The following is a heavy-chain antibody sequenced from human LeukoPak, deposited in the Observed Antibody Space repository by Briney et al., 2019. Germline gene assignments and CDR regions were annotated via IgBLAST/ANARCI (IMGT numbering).Heavy chain of an antibody. D-gene: IGHD5-18*01. CDR2: IRYDGSEE. Sequence: GGSPRLSRAASGNTFSSYCMHWVRPAPGKGVNWVAFIRYDGSEEYYADSVKGRFTISRDNSKKTLYLQMNSLRAEDTAVYYCAKGYTYTFDYFDSWGQGTLVTVSS. J-gene: IGHJ4*02. CDR3: AKGYTYTFDYFDS. CDR1: GNTFSSYC. V-gene: IGHV3-30*02.